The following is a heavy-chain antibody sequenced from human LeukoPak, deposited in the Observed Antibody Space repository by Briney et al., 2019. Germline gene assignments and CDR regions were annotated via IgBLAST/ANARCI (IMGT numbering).Heavy chain of an antibody. CDR3: AREAGAYCSSTSCYALVSNFDL. CDR1: GGSISSYY. CDR2: INYSGST. Sequence: SETLSLTCTVSGGSISSYYWSWIRQPPGKGLEWIGYINYSGSTNYNPSLKSRVTISVDTSKNQFSLKLSSVTAADTAVYYCAREAGAYCSSTSCYALVSNFDLWGRGTLVTVSS. D-gene: IGHD2-2*01. J-gene: IGHJ2*01. V-gene: IGHV4-59*01.